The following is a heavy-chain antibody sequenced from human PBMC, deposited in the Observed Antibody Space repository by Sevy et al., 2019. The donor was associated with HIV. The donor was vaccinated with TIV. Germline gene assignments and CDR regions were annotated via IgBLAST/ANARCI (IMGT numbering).Heavy chain of an antibody. CDR3: ARAFCTGGSCYSLAY. CDR1: GYTFTSYG. J-gene: IGHJ4*02. CDR2: ISAFDGDR. D-gene: IGHD2-15*01. V-gene: IGHV1-18*01. Sequence: ASVKVSCKASGYTFTSYGISWVRQAPGQGLEWMGWISAFDGDRDYAQKFQGRLTMTTDTSTSTAYMELRSLRSDDTAVYYCARAFCTGGSCYSLAYWGQRTLLTVSS.